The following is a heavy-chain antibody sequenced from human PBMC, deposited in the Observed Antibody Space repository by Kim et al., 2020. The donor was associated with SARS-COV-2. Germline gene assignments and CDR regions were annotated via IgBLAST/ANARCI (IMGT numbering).Heavy chain of an antibody. D-gene: IGHD2-2*01. Sequence: SETLSLTCAVYGGSFSGYYWSWIRQPPGKGLEWIGEINHSGSTNYNPSLKSRVTISVDTSKNQFSLKLSSVTAADTAVYYCARGLWYCSSTSCYPPWFDP. V-gene: IGHV4-34*01. J-gene: IGHJ5*02. CDR2: INHSGST. CDR1: GGSFSGYY. CDR3: ARGLWYCSSTSCYPPWFDP.